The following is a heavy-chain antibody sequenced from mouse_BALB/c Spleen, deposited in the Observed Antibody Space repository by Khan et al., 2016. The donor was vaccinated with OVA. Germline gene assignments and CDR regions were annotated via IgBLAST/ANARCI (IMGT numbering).Heavy chain of an antibody. V-gene: IGHV3-2*02. J-gene: IGHJ3*01. CDR2: INYSGNT. Sequence: EVKLQESGPGLVKPSQSLSLTCTVTGYSITSEYAWNWIRQFPGNKLEWMGYINYSGNTRFNPSLQSRTSITRDTSTNQFFLQWKAVTTEDTATYYWARKYYYDYDPFPYWGQGTLVTVSA. CDR3: ARKYYYDYDPFPY. D-gene: IGHD2-4*01. CDR1: GYSITSEYA.